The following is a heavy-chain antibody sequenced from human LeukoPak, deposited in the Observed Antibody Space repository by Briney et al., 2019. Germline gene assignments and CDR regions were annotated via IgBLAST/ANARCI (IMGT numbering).Heavy chain of an antibody. CDR2: IWYDGSNK. Sequence: GGSLRLSCAASGFTFSSYGLHWVRQAPGKGLEWVAVIWYDGSNKYYADSVKGRFTISRDNSKNTLYLQMNSLRADDTAVYYCASRSPALDYWGQGTLVTVSS. J-gene: IGHJ4*02. D-gene: IGHD2-2*01. V-gene: IGHV3-33*01. CDR1: GFTFSSYG. CDR3: ASRSPALDY.